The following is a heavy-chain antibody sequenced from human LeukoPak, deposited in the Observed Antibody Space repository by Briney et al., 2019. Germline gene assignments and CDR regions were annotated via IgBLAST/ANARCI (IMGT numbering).Heavy chain of an antibody. V-gene: IGHV3-7*01. J-gene: IGHJ3*02. D-gene: IGHD7-27*01. CDR2: IKQDGSEK. CDR1: GFTFSSYW. Sequence: GGSLRLSCAASGFTFSSYWMSWVRQAPGKGLEWVAIIKQDGSEKYYVDSVKGRFTISRDNAKNSLYLQMNSLRAEDTAVYYCARRQFNWGSAFDIWGQGTMVTVSS. CDR3: ARRQFNWGSAFDI.